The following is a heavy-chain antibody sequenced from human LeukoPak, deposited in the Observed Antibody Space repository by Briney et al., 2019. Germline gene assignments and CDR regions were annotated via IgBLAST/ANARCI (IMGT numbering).Heavy chain of an antibody. D-gene: IGHD7-27*01. J-gene: IGHJ2*01. CDR1: GGSIGNFY. CDR2: IYHSGST. CDR3: ARDPPNWAHLPHWYFDL. V-gene: IGHV4-59*01. Sequence: PSETLSLTFTVSGGSIGNFYWYWIRQPPGKNLEWIGYIYHSGSTIYNPSLESRVSISVDTSKNQFSLKPTSVTAADTAIYYCARDPPNWAHLPHWYFDLWGRGTLVTVSS.